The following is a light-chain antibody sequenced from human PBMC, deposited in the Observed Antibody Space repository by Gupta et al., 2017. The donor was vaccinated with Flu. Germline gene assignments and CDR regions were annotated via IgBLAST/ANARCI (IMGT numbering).Light chain of an antibody. CDR1: QSVGGSY. V-gene: IGKV3-20*01. Sequence: DIVLTQSPGTLSLSPGQRATLSCRASQSVGGSYLAWYQQRPGQAPRLLIDGTSSRATGIPDRLSGSGSGTDFTLTISRLEPEDCAVDYGQHFGSARYTFGQGTKLEIK. CDR3: QHFGSARYT. J-gene: IGKJ2*01. CDR2: GTS.